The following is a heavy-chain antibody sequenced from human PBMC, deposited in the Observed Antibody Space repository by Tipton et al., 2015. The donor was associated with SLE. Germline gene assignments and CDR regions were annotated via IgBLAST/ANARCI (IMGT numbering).Heavy chain of an antibody. Sequence: TLSLTCTVSGGSISSYYWSWIRQPPGKGLEWTGYIYYSGSTNYNPSLKSRVTISVGTSKNQFSLKLSSVTAADTAVYYCARRLWAFDIWGQGTMVPVSS. D-gene: IGHD2-21*01. CDR3: ARRLWAFDI. CDR1: GGSISSYY. CDR2: IYYSGST. J-gene: IGHJ3*02. V-gene: IGHV4-59*08.